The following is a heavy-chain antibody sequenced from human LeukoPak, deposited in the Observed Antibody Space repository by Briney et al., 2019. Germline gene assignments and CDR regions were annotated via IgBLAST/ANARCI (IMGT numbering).Heavy chain of an antibody. Sequence: SETLSLTCAVYGGSFSGYYWSWIRQPPGKGLEWIGENNHSGSTNYNPSLKSQVTISVDTSKNQFSLKLSSVTAADTAVYYCAREGCSSTSCDFSMWGQGTLVTVSS. D-gene: IGHD2-2*01. CDR2: NNHSGST. V-gene: IGHV4-34*01. J-gene: IGHJ4*02. CDR1: GGSFSGYY. CDR3: AREGCSSTSCDFSM.